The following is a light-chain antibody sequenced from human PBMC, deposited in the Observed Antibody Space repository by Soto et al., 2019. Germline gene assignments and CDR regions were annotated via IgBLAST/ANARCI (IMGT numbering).Light chain of an antibody. CDR3: KQYNDWVT. CDR1: QSVGSN. J-gene: IGKJ4*01. CDR2: GAS. V-gene: IGKV3-15*01. Sequence: DTVMTQSPDILSLSPGDGATLSCRASQSVGSNLAWYHQKPGQAPRLLIYGASTRATGIQVRFGGSGSGTEFTLTIRSLQSEDFAVYYCKQYNDWVTFGGGTKVDIK.